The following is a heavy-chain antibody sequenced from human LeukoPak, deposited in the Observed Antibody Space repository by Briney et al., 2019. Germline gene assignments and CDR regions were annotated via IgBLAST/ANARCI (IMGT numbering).Heavy chain of an antibody. CDR1: GGSIGTGDFY. CDR3: ARAIFEWELPPRCAFDI. V-gene: IGHV4-30-4*01. J-gene: IGHJ3*02. CDR2: IYYTGNT. D-gene: IGHD1-26*01. Sequence: SQTLSLTCSVSGGSIGTGDFYWSWIRQSPGRGLEWIGYIYYTGNTYYNPSLKSRSLISVDTSKDRFSLELYSVTAADTAVYYCARAIFEWELPPRCAFDIWGQGTMVTVSS.